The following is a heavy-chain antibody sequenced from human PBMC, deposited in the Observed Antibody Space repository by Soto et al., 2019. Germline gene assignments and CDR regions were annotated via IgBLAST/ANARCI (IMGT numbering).Heavy chain of an antibody. Sequence: PGESLKISCKGSGYSFTSYWISWVRQMPGKGLEWMGRIDPSDSYTNYSPSFQGHVTISADKSISTAYLQWSSLKASDTAIYYCARQLDSSGYYWAIWGQGTMVTVSS. V-gene: IGHV5-10-1*01. D-gene: IGHD3-22*01. CDR1: GYSFTSYW. J-gene: IGHJ3*02. CDR2: IDPSDSYT. CDR3: ARQLDSSGYYWAI.